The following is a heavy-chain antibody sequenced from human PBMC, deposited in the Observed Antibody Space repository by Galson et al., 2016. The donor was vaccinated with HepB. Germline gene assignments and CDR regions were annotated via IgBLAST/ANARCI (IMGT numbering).Heavy chain of an antibody. J-gene: IGHJ4*02. V-gene: IGHV4-31*03. CDR2: IYYSGST. Sequence: TLSLTCSVSGASISSGGYSWSWIRQNPGQGLEWIGYIYYSGSTYYNPSLKSRITISLDTSKNQFSLRLTSVTAADTARYYCAREVDRWRIDYWGQGTLVTVSS. CDR1: GASISSGGYS. D-gene: IGHD5-24*01. CDR3: AREVDRWRIDY.